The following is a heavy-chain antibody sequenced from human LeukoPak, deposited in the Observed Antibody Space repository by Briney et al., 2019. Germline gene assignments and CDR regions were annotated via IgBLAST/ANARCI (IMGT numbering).Heavy chain of an antibody. J-gene: IGHJ4*02. Sequence: SETLSLTCTVSGGSISSSNYYWGWIRQPPSEGLEWIGSMYYSGSIFYNPSLKSRVTISVNTSKNQFSLKVTSVTAADTALYYCAKARESSSYLTIDSWGQGTLVIVSS. V-gene: IGHV4-39*07. CDR1: GGSISSSNYY. CDR3: AKARESSSYLTIDS. CDR2: MYYSGSI. D-gene: IGHD6-13*01.